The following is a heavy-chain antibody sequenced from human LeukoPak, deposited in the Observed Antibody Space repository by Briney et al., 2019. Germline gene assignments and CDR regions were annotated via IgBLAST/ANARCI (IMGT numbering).Heavy chain of an antibody. V-gene: IGHV4-30-2*01. Sequence: SETLSLTCAVSGGSISSGGYSWSWIRQPPGKGLEWIGYIYHSGSTYYNPSLKSRVTISVDRSENQFSLKLSSVTAADTAVYYCAREGYSSSWYPWYFDLWGRGTLVTVSS. CDR3: AREGYSSSWYPWYFDL. CDR2: IYHSGST. CDR1: GGSISSGGYS. D-gene: IGHD6-13*01. J-gene: IGHJ2*01.